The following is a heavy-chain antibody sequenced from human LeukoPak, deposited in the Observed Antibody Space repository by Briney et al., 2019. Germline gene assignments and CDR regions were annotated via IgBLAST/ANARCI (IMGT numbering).Heavy chain of an antibody. CDR1: GFTFSSYA. CDR2: ISYDGSNK. Sequence: GGSLRLSCAASGFTFSSYAMHWVRQAQGKGQKWVAVISYDGSNKSYADSVKGPLTTSRHTTKHALYLQINRLRAEDPAVYYCAREQPYYYSGTDVWGQGTTVTVSS. D-gene: IGHD1-14*01. CDR3: AREQPYYYSGTDV. J-gene: IGHJ6*02. V-gene: IGHV3-30-3*01.